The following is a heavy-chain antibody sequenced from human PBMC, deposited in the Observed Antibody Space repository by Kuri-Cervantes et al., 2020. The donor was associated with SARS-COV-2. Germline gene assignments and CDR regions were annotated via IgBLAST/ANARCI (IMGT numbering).Heavy chain of an antibody. V-gene: IGHV5-10-1*01. Sequence: GESLKISCKGSGYSFTSYWISWVRQMPGKGLEWMGRIDPSDSYTNYSPSSQGHVTISADKSISTAYLQWSSLKASDTAMYYCARRGYGSGWYEGDLDYWGQGTLVTVSS. J-gene: IGHJ4*02. D-gene: IGHD6-19*01. CDR2: IDPSDSYT. CDR1: GYSFTSYW. CDR3: ARRGYGSGWYEGDLDY.